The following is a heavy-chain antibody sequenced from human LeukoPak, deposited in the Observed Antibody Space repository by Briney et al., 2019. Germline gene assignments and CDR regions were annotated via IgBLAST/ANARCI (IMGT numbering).Heavy chain of an antibody. CDR1: GYTFTGYY. CDR3: AGATQIVVVTAILFDP. CDR2: INPNSGGT. D-gene: IGHD2-21*02. V-gene: IGHV1-2*02. Sequence: ASVKVSCKASGYTFTGYYMHWVRQAPGQGLEWMGWINPNSGGTNYAQKFQGRVTMTRDTSISTAYMELSRLRSDDTAVYYCAGATQIVVVTAILFDPWGQGTLVTVSS. J-gene: IGHJ5*02.